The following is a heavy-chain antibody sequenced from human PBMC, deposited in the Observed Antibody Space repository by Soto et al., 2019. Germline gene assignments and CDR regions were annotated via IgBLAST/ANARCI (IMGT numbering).Heavy chain of an antibody. CDR2: INHSGST. CDR1: GGSFSGYY. V-gene: IGHV4-34*01. D-gene: IGHD5-18*01. CDR3: ARGRGYSYGYSHYYYYMDV. Sequence: PSETLSLTCAVYGGSFSGYYWSWIRQPPGKGLEWIGEINHSGSTNYNPSLKSRVTISVDTSKNQFSLKLSSVTAADTAVYYCARGRGYSYGYSHYYYYMDVWGKGTTVTVSS. J-gene: IGHJ6*03.